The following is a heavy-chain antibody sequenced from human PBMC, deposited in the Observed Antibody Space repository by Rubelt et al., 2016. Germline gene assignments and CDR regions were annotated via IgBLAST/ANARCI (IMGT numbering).Heavy chain of an antibody. V-gene: IGHV4-34*01. CDR2: INHSGST. Sequence: QVQLQQWGAGLLKPSETLSLTCAVYGGSFSGYYWSWIRQPPGKGLEWIGEINHSGSTNYNPSLKSRVPISVEPSKNQCALKLSSVTAADTAVYYCARDEGGSYYRWFDPGGQGTLVTVSS. CDR1: GGSFSGYY. J-gene: IGHJ5*02. CDR3: ARDEGGSYYRWFDP. D-gene: IGHD1-26*01.